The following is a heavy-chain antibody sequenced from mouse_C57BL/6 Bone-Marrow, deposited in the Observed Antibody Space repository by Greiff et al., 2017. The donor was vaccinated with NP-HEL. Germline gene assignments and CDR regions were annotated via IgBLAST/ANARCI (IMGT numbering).Heavy chain of an antibody. CDR2: ISYDGSN. J-gene: IGHJ4*01. CDR3: ALYYYGSYYYAMDY. Sequence: EVQLMESGPGLVKPSQSLSLTCSVTGYSITSGYYWNWIRQFPGNKLEWMGYISYDGSNNYNPSLKNRISITRDTSKNQFFLKLNSVTTEDTATYYCALYYYGSYYYAMDYWGQGTSVTVSS. CDR1: GYSITSGYY. V-gene: IGHV3-6*01. D-gene: IGHD1-1*01.